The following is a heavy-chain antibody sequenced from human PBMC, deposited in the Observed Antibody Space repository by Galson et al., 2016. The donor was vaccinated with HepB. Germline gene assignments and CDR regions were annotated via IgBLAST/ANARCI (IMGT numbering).Heavy chain of an antibody. CDR3: ARTPGYSGTWYDAFDI. J-gene: IGHJ3*02. Sequence: SSYKYYADSVKGRFTISRDNSKNSLYLQMNSLRAEDTAIYFCARTPGYSGTWYDAFDIWGPGTIVTVSS. D-gene: IGHD6-13*01. CDR2: SSYK. V-gene: IGHV3-21*01.